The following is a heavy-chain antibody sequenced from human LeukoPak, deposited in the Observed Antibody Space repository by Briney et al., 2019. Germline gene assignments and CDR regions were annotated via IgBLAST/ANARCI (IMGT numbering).Heavy chain of an antibody. J-gene: IGHJ5*02. CDR3: ARVSCVVWWFDP. CDR1: GGSISSGGFY. CDR2: MYYSGST. Sequence: SETLSLTCTVSGGSISSGGFYWSWIRQHPGKGLEWIGTMYYSGSTYYNPSLKSRVTILVDTSKNQFSLKLSSVTAADTAVYYCARVSCVVWWFDPWGQGTLVTVSS. D-gene: IGHD2-21*01. V-gene: IGHV4-31*03.